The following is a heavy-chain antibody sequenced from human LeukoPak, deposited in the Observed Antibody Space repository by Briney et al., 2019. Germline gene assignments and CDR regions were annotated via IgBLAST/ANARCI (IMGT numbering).Heavy chain of an antibody. CDR3: ATKGAATPYYYYGMDV. V-gene: IGHV4-31*03. Sequence: SQTLSLTCTVSGGSISIGGYYWSWIRQHPGKGLEWIGYIYYGGSSYYNPSLKSRAVISIDTSKNQFSLKLSSLTAADTAVYYCATKGAATPYYYYGMDVWGQGTTVTVSS. CDR1: GGSISIGGYY. J-gene: IGHJ6*02. CDR2: IYYGGSS. D-gene: IGHD2-15*01.